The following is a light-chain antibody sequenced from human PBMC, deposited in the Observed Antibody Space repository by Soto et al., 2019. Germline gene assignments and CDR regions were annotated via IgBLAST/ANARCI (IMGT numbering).Light chain of an antibody. J-gene: IGLJ2*01. CDR3: CSYAGSNILV. V-gene: IGLV2-8*01. CDR1: SSDVGGYNY. CDR2: EVN. Sequence: QTVLTQPPSAYGSPGQSITISCTGTSSDVGGYNYVSWYQQHPGSAPKLIIHEVNKRPSGVPDRFSGSKSGNTASLTVTGLQAEDEADYYCCSYAGSNILVFGEGTKLTVL.